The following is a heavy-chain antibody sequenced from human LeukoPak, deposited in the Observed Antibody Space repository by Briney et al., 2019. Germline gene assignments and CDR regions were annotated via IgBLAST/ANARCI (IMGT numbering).Heavy chain of an antibody. D-gene: IGHD6-13*01. CDR3: ARLKGLYSSSWYPPFDY. CDR2: IYYSGST. J-gene: IGHJ4*02. CDR1: GGSFSSYY. V-gene: IGHV4-59*08. Sequence: SETLSLTCAVYGGSFSSYYWSWIRQPPGKGLEWIGYIYYSGSTNYNPSLKSRVTISVDTSKNQFSLKLSSVTAADTAVYYCARLKGLYSSSWYPPFDYWGQGTLVTVSS.